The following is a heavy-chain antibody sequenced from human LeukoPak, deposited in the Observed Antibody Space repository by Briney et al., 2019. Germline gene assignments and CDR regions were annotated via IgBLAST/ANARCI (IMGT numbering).Heavy chain of an antibody. CDR1: GYTFTSYY. D-gene: IGHD6-19*01. CDR2: INPSGGST. V-gene: IGHV1-46*01. Sequence: GASVKVSCKASGYTFTSYYMRWVRQAPGQGLEWMGIINPSGGSTSYAQKFQGRVTMTRDTSTSTVYMELSSLRSEDTAVYYCARDHLAVGYFDYWGQGTLVTVSS. CDR3: ARDHLAVGYFDY. J-gene: IGHJ4*02.